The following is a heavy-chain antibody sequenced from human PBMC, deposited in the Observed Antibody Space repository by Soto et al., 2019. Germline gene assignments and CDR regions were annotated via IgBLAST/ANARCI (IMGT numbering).Heavy chain of an antibody. CDR1: GFAFSSYA. J-gene: IGHJ5*02. D-gene: IGHD3-3*01. Sequence: PGGSLRLSCAASGFAFSSYAMSWVRQAPGKGLEWVSAISGSGGSTYYADSVKGRFTISRDNSKNTLYLQMNSLRAEDTAVYYCAKERTLEWLLGNWFYPWGQGTLVPVSS. CDR2: ISGSGGST. V-gene: IGHV3-23*01. CDR3: AKERTLEWLLGNWFYP.